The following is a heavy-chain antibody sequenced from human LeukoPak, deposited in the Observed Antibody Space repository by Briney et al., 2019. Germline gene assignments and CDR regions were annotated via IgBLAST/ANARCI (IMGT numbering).Heavy chain of an antibody. D-gene: IGHD5-24*01. CDR3: ARVEMSAITIDY. V-gene: IGHV4-59*08. J-gene: IGHJ4*02. Sequence: SETLSLTCTVSGGSISSYYWSWIRQPAGKGLEWIGRIYYSGFTIYNPSLKSRITISVDTFKNQFSLKVSSVTAADTAVYYCARVEMSAITIDYWGQGTLVAVSS. CDR2: IYYSGFT. CDR1: GGSISSYY.